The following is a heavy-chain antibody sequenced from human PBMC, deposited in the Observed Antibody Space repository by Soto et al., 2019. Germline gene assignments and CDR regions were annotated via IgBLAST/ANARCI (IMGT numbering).Heavy chain of an antibody. V-gene: IGHV4-34*01. Sequence: PSETLSLTCPVYGGSVNCYYGNWSRQPPGKGLEWIGEINHTGGTHYNPSLKSRVTMSVDTSKNQFSLRLSSVTAADTAIYYCATRITVFGLLIPPFDPWGQGTQVTVSS. D-gene: IGHD3-3*01. CDR2: INHTGGT. J-gene: IGHJ5*02. CDR3: ATRITVFGLLIPPFDP. CDR1: GGSVNCYY.